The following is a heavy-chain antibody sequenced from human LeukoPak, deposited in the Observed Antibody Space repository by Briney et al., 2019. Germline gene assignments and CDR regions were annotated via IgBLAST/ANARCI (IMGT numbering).Heavy chain of an antibody. Sequence: GGSLRLSCAASGFTFSNYAIGWVRQAPGKGLEWVSAISGSGSSTYYADSVKGRFTISRDNSKNTLYLQMNSLRAEDTAVYYCARAEYYFDYWGQGTLVTVSS. J-gene: IGHJ4*02. D-gene: IGHD3-10*01. V-gene: IGHV3-23*01. CDR3: ARAEYYFDY. CDR1: GFTFSNYA. CDR2: ISGSGSST.